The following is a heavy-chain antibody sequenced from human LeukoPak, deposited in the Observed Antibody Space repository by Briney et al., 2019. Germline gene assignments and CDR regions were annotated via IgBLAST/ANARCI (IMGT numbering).Heavy chain of an antibody. V-gene: IGHV5-51*01. CDR3: ARQPIVVVPAAIHNAKDAFDI. CDR1: GFSFTNNW. CDR2: IYPGDSDT. Sequence: GESLKISCKGSGFSFTNNWTGWVRQMPGKGLEWMGIIYPGDSDTRYSPSFQGQVTISADKSISTAYLQWSSLKASDTAMYYCARQPIVVVPAAIHNAKDAFDIWSQGTMVTVSS. D-gene: IGHD2-2*02. J-gene: IGHJ3*02.